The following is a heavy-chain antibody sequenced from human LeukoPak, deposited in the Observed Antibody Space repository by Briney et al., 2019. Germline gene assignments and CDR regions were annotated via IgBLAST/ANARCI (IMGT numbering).Heavy chain of an antibody. D-gene: IGHD2-15*01. CDR3: ARRYCSGGSCYFDY. CDR2: ISAYNGNT. Sequence: GASVKVSCKASGYTFTSYGISWVRQAPGQGLEWMGWISAYNGNTNYAQKLQGRVTMTTDTSTSTAYVELRSLRSDDTAVYYCARRYCSGGSCYFDYWGQGTLVTVSS. V-gene: IGHV1-18*01. J-gene: IGHJ4*02. CDR1: GYTFTSYG.